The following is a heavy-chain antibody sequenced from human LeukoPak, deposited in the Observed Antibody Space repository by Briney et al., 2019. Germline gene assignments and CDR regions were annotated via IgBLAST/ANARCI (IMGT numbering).Heavy chain of an antibody. J-gene: IGHJ4*02. CDR3: GRGNYGPDY. CDR1: GFTFSSYE. Sequence: TGGSLRLSCAASGFTFSSYEMNWVRQAPGKGLEWVSYISTSGSTIYYADSVKGRFTISRDNAKNRLYLQMNSLRAADTAVYYCGRGNYGPDYWGQGTLVTVSS. D-gene: IGHD3-16*01. CDR2: ISTSGSTI. V-gene: IGHV3-48*03.